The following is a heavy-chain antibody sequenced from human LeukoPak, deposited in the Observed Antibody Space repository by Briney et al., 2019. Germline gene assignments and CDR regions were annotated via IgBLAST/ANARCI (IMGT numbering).Heavy chain of an antibody. Sequence: PGGSLRLSCAASGFTVSSNYMSWVRQAPGKGLEWVSVIYSGGSTYYADSVKGRFTISRDNSKNTLYLQMNSLRAEDTAVYYCARDRREHYDSSGYYNHWGQGTLVTVSS. D-gene: IGHD3-22*01. J-gene: IGHJ5*02. CDR1: GFTVSSNY. V-gene: IGHV3-66*01. CDR3: ARDRREHYDSSGYYNH. CDR2: IYSGGST.